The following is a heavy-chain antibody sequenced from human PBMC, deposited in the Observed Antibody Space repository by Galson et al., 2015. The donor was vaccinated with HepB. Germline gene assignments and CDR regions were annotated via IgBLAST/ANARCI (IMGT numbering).Heavy chain of an antibody. CDR2: ITPSGDNT. Sequence: SLRLSCAASGFTFSYYAMSWVRQAPGKGLEWISAITPSGDNTYSADSMKGRFTISRDNSQNTLFLQMNSLRAADPATYFCAKVFPEKTDGWYRQALYYFDSWGQGTRVTVSS. CDR3: AKVFPEKTDGWYRQALYYFDS. D-gene: IGHD6-19*01. V-gene: IGHV3-23*01. CDR1: GFTFSYYA. J-gene: IGHJ4*02.